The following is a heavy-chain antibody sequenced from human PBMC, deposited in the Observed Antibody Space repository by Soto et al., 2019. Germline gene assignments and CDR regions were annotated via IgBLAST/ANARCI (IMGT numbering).Heavy chain of an antibody. D-gene: IGHD2-15*01. CDR1: GYTFTSYD. Sequence: QVQLVQSGAEVKKPGASVKVSCKASGYTFTSYDINWVRQATGQGLEWMGWMNPNSGNTGYAQKFPGRVTMTRNTSISTAYMELSSLRSEDTAVYYCARGLDVVVVAATYGMDVWGQGTTVTVSS. CDR3: ARGLDVVVVAATYGMDV. J-gene: IGHJ6*02. CDR2: MNPNSGNT. V-gene: IGHV1-8*01.